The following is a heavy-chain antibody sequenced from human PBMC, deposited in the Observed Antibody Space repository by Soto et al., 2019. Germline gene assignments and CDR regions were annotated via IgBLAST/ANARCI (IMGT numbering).Heavy chain of an antibody. Sequence: GGSLRLSCAASGFTFSSYSMNWVRQAPWKGLEWVSYISSSSSTIYYADSVKGRFTISRDNAKNSLYLQINSLRDEDTAVYYCARLTRYYYDSSGYSYYYYYGMDVWGQGTTVTVSS. CDR1: GFTFSSYS. J-gene: IGHJ6*02. D-gene: IGHD3-22*01. CDR2: ISSSSSTI. V-gene: IGHV3-48*02. CDR3: ARLTRYYYDSSGYSYYYYYGMDV.